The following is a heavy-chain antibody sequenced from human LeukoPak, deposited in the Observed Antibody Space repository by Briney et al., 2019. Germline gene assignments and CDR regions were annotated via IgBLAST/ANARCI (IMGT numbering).Heavy chain of an antibody. CDR3: ASDKIATTLHSYYYYMEV. Sequence: GGSLTLSCSPSGFTFSRYEMNGLRQAPGKAGEGGSYISSSGSTIYYADSEKGRFTISRDNAKNSLYLQMNSLRAEDTAVYYCASDKIATTLHSYYYYMEVWGKGTTVPVSS. CDR2: ISSSGSTI. J-gene: IGHJ6*03. CDR1: GFTFSRYE. D-gene: IGHD5-24*01. V-gene: IGHV3-48*03.